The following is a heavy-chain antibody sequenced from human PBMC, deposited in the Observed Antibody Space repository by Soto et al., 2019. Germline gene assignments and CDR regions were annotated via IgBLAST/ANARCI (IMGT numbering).Heavy chain of an antibody. V-gene: IGHV1-69*13. D-gene: IGHD6-19*01. CDR1: GGTFSSYS. CDR2: IIPIFGTA. J-gene: IGHJ6*02. Sequence: ASVKVSCKASGGTFSSYSISWVRQAPGQGLEWMGGIIPIFGTANYAQKFQGRVTITADESTSTAYMELSSLRSEDTAVYYCARGRSARRSYSSGWSYYYGMDVWGQGTTVTVS. CDR3: ARGRSARRSYSSGWSYYYGMDV.